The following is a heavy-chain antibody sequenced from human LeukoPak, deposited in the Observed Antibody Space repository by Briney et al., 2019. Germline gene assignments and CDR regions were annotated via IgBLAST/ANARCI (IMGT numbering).Heavy chain of an antibody. CDR1: GFTFTRYW. V-gene: IGHV3-7*01. J-gene: IGHJ4*02. D-gene: IGHD1-26*01. CDR2: IKQDGTKT. Sequence: GGSLRLSCAASGFTFTRYWMSWVRQAPGKGLEFVANIKQDGTKTEYVDSVKGRFTISRDNAKNSLYLQMNNARAEDTAVYYCARWRGAQSEFEYWGQGTLVTVSS. CDR3: ARWRGAQSEFEY.